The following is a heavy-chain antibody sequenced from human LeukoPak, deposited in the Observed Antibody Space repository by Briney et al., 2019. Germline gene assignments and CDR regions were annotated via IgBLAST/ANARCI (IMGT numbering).Heavy chain of an antibody. Sequence: ASVKVSCKASGYTFTSYGINWVRQAPGQGLEWMGWISADNGFTASAQNLQGRVTMTTDTSTNTAYMELRSLRSDDTAVYYCANLAEVVPGLDPWGQGTLVTVSS. D-gene: IGHD3-22*01. CDR3: ANLAEVVPGLDP. CDR1: GYTFTSYG. V-gene: IGHV1-18*01. J-gene: IGHJ5*02. CDR2: ISADNGFT.